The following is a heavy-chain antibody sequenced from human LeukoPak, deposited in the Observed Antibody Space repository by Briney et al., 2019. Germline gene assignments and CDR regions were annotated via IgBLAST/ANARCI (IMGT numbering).Heavy chain of an antibody. J-gene: IGHJ4*02. V-gene: IGHV3-7*01. CDR2: IKQDGSEK. CDR3: ARVELLWFGELLYQDY. CDR1: GFTFSSYW. Sequence: GGSLRLSCAASGFTFSSYWMSWVRQAPGKGLELVANIKQDGSEKYYEDSVKGRFTISRDNAKNSLYLQMNSLRAEDTAVYYCARVELLWFGELLYQDYWGQGTLVTVST. D-gene: IGHD3-10*01.